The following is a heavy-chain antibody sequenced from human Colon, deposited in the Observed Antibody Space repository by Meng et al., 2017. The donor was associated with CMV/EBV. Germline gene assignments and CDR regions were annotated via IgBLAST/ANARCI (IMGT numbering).Heavy chain of an antibody. Sequence: QLGGSGGGLVKPGGALRLSCAASGFTFSTYSMNWVRQAPGKGLEWVSSIVSNNNYIYYADSVKGRFTISRDNTKNSVYLQMNSLTVEDTAVYYCARDYSSGFDSWGQGTLVTVSS. V-gene: IGHV3-21*01. CDR3: ARDYSSGFDS. CDR1: GFTFSTYS. D-gene: IGHD6-19*01. CDR2: IVSNNNYI. J-gene: IGHJ4*02.